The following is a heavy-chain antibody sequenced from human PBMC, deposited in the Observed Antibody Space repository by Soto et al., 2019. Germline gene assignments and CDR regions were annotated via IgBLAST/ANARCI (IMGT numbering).Heavy chain of an antibody. CDR3: ATDRGRIMNSGVVINANHMGV. Sequence: EVQLVESGGALVQPGGSLRLSCATSGFTFSSYWMYWVRQAPGKGLVWVSRLDAEGGSTDYADSVKGRFTISGDNARNTVYLQMESLRGEDTAVYYCATDRGRIMNSGVVINANHMGVWGKGTTVTVSS. J-gene: IGHJ6*03. V-gene: IGHV3-74*01. D-gene: IGHD3-3*01. CDR1: GFTFSSYW. CDR2: LDAEGGST.